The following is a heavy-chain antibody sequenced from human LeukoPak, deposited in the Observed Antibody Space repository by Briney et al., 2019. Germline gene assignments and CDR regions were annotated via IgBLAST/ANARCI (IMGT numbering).Heavy chain of an antibody. J-gene: IGHJ4*02. CDR3: ARHKRFGVVILYYFDY. Sequence: SETLSLTCTVSGGSISSSSYYWGWIRRPPGKGLEWIGSIYYSGSTYYNPSLKSRVTISVDTSKNQFSLKLSSVTAADTAVYYCARHKRFGVVILYYFDYWGQGTLVTVSS. D-gene: IGHD3-3*01. V-gene: IGHV4-39*01. CDR1: GGSISSSSYY. CDR2: IYYSGST.